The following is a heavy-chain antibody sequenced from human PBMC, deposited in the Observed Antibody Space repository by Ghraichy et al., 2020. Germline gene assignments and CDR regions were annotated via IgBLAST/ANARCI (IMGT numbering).Heavy chain of an antibody. J-gene: IGHJ6*02. Sequence: ASVKVSCKASGYTFTSYGISWVRQAPGQGLEWMGWISAYNGNTNYAQKLQGRVTMTTDTSTSTAYMELRSLRSDDTAVYYCARDVEYYGSGSYYKGYYYYGMDVWGQGSTVTVSS. CDR1: GYTFTSYG. D-gene: IGHD3-10*01. V-gene: IGHV1-18*01. CDR2: ISAYNGNT. CDR3: ARDVEYYGSGSYYKGYYYYGMDV.